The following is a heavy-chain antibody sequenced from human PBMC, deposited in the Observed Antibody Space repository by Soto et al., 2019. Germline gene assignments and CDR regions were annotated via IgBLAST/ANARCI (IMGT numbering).Heavy chain of an antibody. Sequence: ASVKVSCKASGYTFTGYYMHWVRQAPGQGLEWMGWINPNSGGTNYAQKFQGRVTMTRDTSISTAYMELSRLRSDDTAVYYCARQDGGNYYYYGMDVWGQGTTVTVSS. CDR1: GYTFTGYY. CDR3: ARQDGGNYYYYGMDV. V-gene: IGHV1-2*02. D-gene: IGHD2-15*01. CDR2: INPNSGGT. J-gene: IGHJ6*02.